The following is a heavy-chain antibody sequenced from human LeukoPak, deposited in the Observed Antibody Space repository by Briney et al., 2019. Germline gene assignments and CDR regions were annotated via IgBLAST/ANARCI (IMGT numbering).Heavy chain of an antibody. V-gene: IGHV3-66*02. J-gene: IGHJ6*03. CDR3: ASRSSSSTTSYYYYYMDV. Sequence: GGSLRLSCAASGFTVSSNYMSWVRQAPGKGLEWVSVIYSGGSTYYADSVKGRFTISRDNSKNTLYLQMNSLRAEDTAVYYCASRSSSSTTSYYYYYMDVWGKGTTVTVSS. CDR2: IYSGGST. D-gene: IGHD2-2*01. CDR1: GFTVSSNY.